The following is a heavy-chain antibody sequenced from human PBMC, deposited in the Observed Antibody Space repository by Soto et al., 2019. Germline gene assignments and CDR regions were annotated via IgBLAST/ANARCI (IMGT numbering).Heavy chain of an antibody. CDR3: ARDWFGIDY. D-gene: IGHD3-16*01. CDR1: GYTFTSYG. J-gene: IGHJ4*02. V-gene: IGHV1-18*01. Sequence: QVQLVQSGAEVKKPGASVKVSCKASGYTFTSYGISWVRQAPGQGLEWMGWINPYNGNTNYAQKLQGRVTMTTDTSTNTAYIELSTLRSDDTAVYYCARDWFGIDYWGQGTLVTVSS. CDR2: INPYNGNT.